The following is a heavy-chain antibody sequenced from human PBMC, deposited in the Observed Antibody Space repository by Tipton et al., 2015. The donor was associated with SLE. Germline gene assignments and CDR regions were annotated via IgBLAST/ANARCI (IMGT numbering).Heavy chain of an antibody. CDR2: IYYSGST. Sequence: LRLSCTVSSGSISSYYWSWIRQPPGKGLEWIGYIYYSGSTNYNPSLKSRITISVDTSKNQFSLKLSSVTAADTAGYYCARDVGKGYYFDYWGQGTRVTVAS. D-gene: IGHD7-27*01. V-gene: IGHV4-59*01. CDR1: SGSISSYY. J-gene: IGHJ4*02. CDR3: ARDVGKGYYFDY.